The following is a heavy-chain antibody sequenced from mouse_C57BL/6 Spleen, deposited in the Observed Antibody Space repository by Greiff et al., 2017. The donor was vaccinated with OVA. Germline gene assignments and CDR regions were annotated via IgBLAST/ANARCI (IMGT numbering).Heavy chain of an antibody. J-gene: IGHJ2*01. D-gene: IGHD1-1*01. V-gene: IGHV1-82*01. CDR1: GYAFSSSW. CDR2: IYPGDGDT. Sequence: QVQLQQSGPELVKPGASVKISCKASGYAFSSSWMNWVKQRPGKGLEWIGRIYPGDGDTNYNGKFKGKATLTADKSSSTAYMQLSSLTSEDSAVYFFAHYYGSSYSYYFDYWGQGTTLTVSS. CDR3: AHYYGSSYSYYFDY.